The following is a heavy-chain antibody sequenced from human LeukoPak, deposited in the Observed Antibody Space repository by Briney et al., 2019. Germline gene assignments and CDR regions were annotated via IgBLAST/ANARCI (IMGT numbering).Heavy chain of an antibody. Sequence: PSETLSLTCTVSGGSISSSTYHWGWIRQPPGKGLEWIGSIYYSGNTYYNPSLKSRVTISVDTSKNQFSAKLSSVTAADTAVYYCARHSSPHAGSSSWYDFWGQGTLVTVSS. CDR1: GGSISSSTYH. V-gene: IGHV4-39*01. CDR3: ARHSSPHAGSSSWYDF. J-gene: IGHJ5*01. CDR2: IYYSGNT. D-gene: IGHD2-15*01.